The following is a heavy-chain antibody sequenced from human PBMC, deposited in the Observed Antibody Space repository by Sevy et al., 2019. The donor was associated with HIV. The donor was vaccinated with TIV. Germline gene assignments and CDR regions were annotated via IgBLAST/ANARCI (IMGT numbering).Heavy chain of an antibody. D-gene: IGHD3-22*01. CDR1: GFTFSNYG. CDR3: ARGGDFNDRSAKRDFDY. J-gene: IGHJ4*02. CDR2: IWNDGSNK. Sequence: GGSLRLSCAASGFTFSNYGMHWARQAPGKGLEWVAVIWNDGSNKYYADSVKGRFTISRDNSKNTLYLQMNSLRVEDTAVYFCARGGDFNDRSAKRDFDYWGQRTLVTVSS. V-gene: IGHV3-33*01.